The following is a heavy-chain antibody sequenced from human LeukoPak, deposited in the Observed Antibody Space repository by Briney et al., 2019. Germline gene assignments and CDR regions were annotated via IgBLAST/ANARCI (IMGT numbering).Heavy chain of an antibody. D-gene: IGHD3-3*01. Sequence: GSLRLSCAASGFTVNSNHMSWVRQAPGKGLEWIGSIYYSGSTYYNPSLKSRVTISVDTSKNQFSLKLSSVTAADTAVYYCARLPPQYYDFWSGYSNDAFDIWGQGTMVTVSS. V-gene: IGHV4-39*01. CDR3: ARLPPQYYDFWSGYSNDAFDI. J-gene: IGHJ3*02. CDR1: GFTVNSNH. CDR2: IYYSGST.